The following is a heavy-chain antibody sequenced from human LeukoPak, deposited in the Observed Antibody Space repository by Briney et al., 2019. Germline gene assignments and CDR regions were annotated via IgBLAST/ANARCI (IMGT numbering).Heavy chain of an antibody. CDR2: ISGTGATT. CDR3: ARGLHYYDSSGYNWFDP. Sequence: GGSLRLSCAASGFIFNNYAMSWVRQAPGKGLEWVSSISGTGATTYYADSVKGRFAISRDNSKNTLYLQMNSLRAEDTAVYYCARGLHYYDSSGYNWFDPWGQGTLVTVSS. D-gene: IGHD3-22*01. J-gene: IGHJ5*02. V-gene: IGHV3-23*01. CDR1: GFIFNNYA.